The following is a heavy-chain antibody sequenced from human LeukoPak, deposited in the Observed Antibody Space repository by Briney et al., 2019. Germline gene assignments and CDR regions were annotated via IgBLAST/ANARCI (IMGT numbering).Heavy chain of an antibody. J-gene: IGHJ4*02. CDR3: ARAMVATPSEFDY. CDR2: ISYSGNT. D-gene: IGHD5-12*01. Sequence: SETLSLTCTVSGGSVSSGAYYWSWIRQHPGKGLEWIGYISYSGNTYYNPSLRSRASISADTPKSQFSLKLSSTTAADTAVYYCARAMVATPSEFDYWGQGTLVTVSS. V-gene: IGHV4-31*03. CDR1: GGSVSSGAYY.